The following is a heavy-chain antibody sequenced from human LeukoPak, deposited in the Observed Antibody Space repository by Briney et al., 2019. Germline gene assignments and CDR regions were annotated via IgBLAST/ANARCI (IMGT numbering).Heavy chain of an antibody. CDR3: ARWGGYSDY. Sequence: PSETLSLTCTVSGGSISSYYWTWIRQPPGKGLEWIGYIYNSGSTSCNPSLKSRVTISVDTSKNQFSLKLSSVTAADTAVYYCARWGGYSDYWGQGTLVTVSS. CDR2: IYNSGST. V-gene: IGHV4-59*01. J-gene: IGHJ4*02. CDR1: GGSISSYY. D-gene: IGHD3-16*01.